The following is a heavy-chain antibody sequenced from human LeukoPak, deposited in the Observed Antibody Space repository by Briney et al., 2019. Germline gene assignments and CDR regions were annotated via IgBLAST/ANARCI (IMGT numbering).Heavy chain of an antibody. CDR1: GFPFTSHW. J-gene: IGHJ6*02. CDR2: IKEDATET. Sequence: GGSLRLSCAPSGFPFTSHWMSWLRQAPGRGLEWVANIKEDATETYYVDSVKGRFTVSRDNAKNSLYLQMNSLRAEDTAVYYCARAIQLWALGMDVWGQGTTVTVSS. V-gene: IGHV3-7*01. D-gene: IGHD5-18*01. CDR3: ARAIQLWALGMDV.